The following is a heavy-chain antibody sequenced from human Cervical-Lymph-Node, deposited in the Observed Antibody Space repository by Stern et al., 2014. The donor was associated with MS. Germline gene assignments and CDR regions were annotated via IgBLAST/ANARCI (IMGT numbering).Heavy chain of an antibody. CDR1: GFSFNSNGLG. Sequence: QVTLRESGPTLVKPTQTLTLTCTFSGFSFNSNGLGVGWIRQPPGKALEWLAFISSKDDKRYNPSLKSRLTITKDTSKNQVILTMTNVDPMDTATYYCAHRRGAVRPYYFDYWGQGTLVTVSS. CDR2: ISSKDDK. V-gene: IGHV2-5*01. D-gene: IGHD6-6*01. J-gene: IGHJ4*02. CDR3: AHRRGAVRPYYFDY.